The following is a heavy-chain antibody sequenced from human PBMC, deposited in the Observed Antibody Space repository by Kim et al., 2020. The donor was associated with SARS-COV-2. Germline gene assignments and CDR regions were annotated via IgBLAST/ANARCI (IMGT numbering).Heavy chain of an antibody. V-gene: IGHV3-15*01. CDR1: GFTFSNAW. Sequence: GGSLRLSCAASGFTFSNAWMSWVRQAPGKGLEWVGRIKSKTDGGTTDYAAPVKGRFTISRDDSKNTLYLQMNSLKTEDTAVYYCTTHSGSYSPVDYWGQGTLVTVSS. CDR3: TTHSGSYSPVDY. CDR2: IKSKTDGGTT. J-gene: IGHJ4*02. D-gene: IGHD1-26*01.